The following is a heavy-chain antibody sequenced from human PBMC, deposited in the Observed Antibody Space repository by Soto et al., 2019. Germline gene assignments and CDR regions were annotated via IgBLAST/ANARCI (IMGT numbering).Heavy chain of an antibody. J-gene: IGHJ4*02. CDR2: IIPIFGTA. Sequence: KVDWKGVGYGFSVDDSDWLRKKNGKGLEWMGGIIPIFGTANYAQKFQGRVTITADETTSTAYMELSSLRSEDTAVYYCSIDTYNRNNDRTLLDYRGQGTLVTVSS. D-gene: IGHD1-1*01. V-gene: IGHV1-69*01. CDR1: GYGFSVDD. CDR3: SIDTYNRNNDRTLLDY.